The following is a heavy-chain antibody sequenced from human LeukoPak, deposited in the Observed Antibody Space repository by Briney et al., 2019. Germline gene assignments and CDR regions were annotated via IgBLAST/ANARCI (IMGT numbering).Heavy chain of an antibody. V-gene: IGHV4-39*07. D-gene: IGHD6-13*01. Sequence: SETLSLTCTVSGGSISSSSYYWGWIRQPPGKGLEWIGSIYYSGSTYYNPSLKSRVTISVDTSKDQFSLRLSSVTAADTAVYYCARVYVSSSGFDYWGQGTQVTVSS. CDR2: IYYSGST. CDR3: ARVYVSSSGFDY. J-gene: IGHJ4*02. CDR1: GGSISSSSYY.